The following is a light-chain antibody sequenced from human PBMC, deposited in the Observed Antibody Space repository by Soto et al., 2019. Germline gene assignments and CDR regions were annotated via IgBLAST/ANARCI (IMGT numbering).Light chain of an antibody. J-gene: IGLJ3*02. V-gene: IGLV4-69*01. CDR3: QTWGTGIWV. Sequence: QLVLTQSPSASASLGASVKLTCSLSRGHSSYAIAWHQQQPEKGPRYLVKLNRDGSQCKGDGIPDRFSGSSSGAERDLTISSLQSEDEADYYCQTWGTGIWVFGGGTQLTVL. CDR2: LNRDGSQ. CDR1: RGHSSYA.